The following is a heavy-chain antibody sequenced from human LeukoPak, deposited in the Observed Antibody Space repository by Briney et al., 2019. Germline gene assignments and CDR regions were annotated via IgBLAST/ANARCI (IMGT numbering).Heavy chain of an antibody. D-gene: IGHD6-13*01. CDR2: ISWNSGSI. CDR3: AKDKSAGSSSWYYFDY. Sequence: PGRSLRLSCAASGFTFDDYAMHWVRQAPGKGLEWVSGISWNSGSIGYADSVKGRFAISRDNAKNSLYLQMNSLRAEDTALYYCAKDKSAGSSSWYYFDYWGQGTLVTVSS. CDR1: GFTFDDYA. V-gene: IGHV3-9*01. J-gene: IGHJ4*02.